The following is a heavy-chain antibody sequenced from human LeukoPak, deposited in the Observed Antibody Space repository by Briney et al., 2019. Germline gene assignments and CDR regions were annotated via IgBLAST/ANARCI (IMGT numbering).Heavy chain of an antibody. D-gene: IGHD1-26*01. V-gene: IGHV3-21*01. CDR3: ARSGLSGSYWGDAFDI. Sequence: GGSLRLSCAASGFTSSSYSMNWVRQAPGKGLEWVSSISSSSSYIYYADSVKGRFTISRDNAKNSLYLQMNSLRAEDTAVYYCARSGLSGSYWGDAFDIWGQGTMVTVSS. CDR1: GFTSSSYS. CDR2: ISSSSSYI. J-gene: IGHJ3*02.